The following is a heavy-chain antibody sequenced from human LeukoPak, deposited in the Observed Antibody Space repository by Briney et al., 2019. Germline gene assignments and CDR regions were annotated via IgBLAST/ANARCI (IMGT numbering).Heavy chain of an antibody. CDR2: FDPEDGET. V-gene: IGHV1-24*01. D-gene: IGHD6-13*01. J-gene: IGHJ4*02. Sequence: ASVKVSCKVSGYTFTELSMHWVRQAPGKGLEWMGGFDPEDGETIYAQKFQGRVTMTEDTSTDTAYMELSSLRSEDTAVYYCATTHRVAAAGTFDYWGQGTLVTVSS. CDR3: ATTHRVAAAGTFDY. CDR1: GYTFTELS.